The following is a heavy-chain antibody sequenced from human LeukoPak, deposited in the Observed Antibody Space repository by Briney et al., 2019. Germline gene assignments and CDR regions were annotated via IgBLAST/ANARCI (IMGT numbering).Heavy chain of an antibody. CDR3: ASHYYDSSGYYYGGGDY. D-gene: IGHD3-22*01. CDR1: GGSFSGYY. V-gene: IGHV4-34*01. J-gene: IGHJ4*02. CDR2: INHSGST. Sequence: PSETLSLTCAVYGGSFSGYYWSWIRQPPGKGLDWIGEINHSGSTNYNPSLKSRVTISVDTSKNQFSLKLSSVTAADTAVYYCASHYYDSSGYYYGGGDYWGQGTLVTVSS.